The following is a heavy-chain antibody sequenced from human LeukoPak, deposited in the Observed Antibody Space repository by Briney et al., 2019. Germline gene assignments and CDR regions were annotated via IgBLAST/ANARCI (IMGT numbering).Heavy chain of an antibody. CDR1: GFTFSSYA. CDR2: ISGSGGST. J-gene: IGHJ4*02. Sequence: GGSLRLSCAASGFTFSSYAMSWVRQAPGKGLEWVSAISGSGGSTYYADSGKGRFTISRDNSKNTLYLQMNSLRAEDTAVYYCATLGWGSMITFGGVIVIPRGEDYWGQGTLVTVSS. V-gene: IGHV3-23*01. CDR3: ATLGWGSMITFGGVIVIPRGEDY. D-gene: IGHD3-16*02.